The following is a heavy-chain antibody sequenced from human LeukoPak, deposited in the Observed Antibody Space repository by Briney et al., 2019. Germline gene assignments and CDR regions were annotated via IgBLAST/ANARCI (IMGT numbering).Heavy chain of an antibody. Sequence: GESLKISCKGSGYSFTSYWIGWVRQMPGKGLEWMGIVYPGDSDTRYSPSFQGQVTISADKFISTAYLQWSSLKASDTAIYYCARVGATIYFDYWGQGTLVTVSS. V-gene: IGHV5-51*01. CDR1: GYSFTSYW. CDR3: ARVGATIYFDY. CDR2: VYPGDSDT. D-gene: IGHD1-26*01. J-gene: IGHJ4*02.